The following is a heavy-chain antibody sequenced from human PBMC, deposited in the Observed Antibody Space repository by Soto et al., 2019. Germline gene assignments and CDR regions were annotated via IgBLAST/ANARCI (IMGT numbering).Heavy chain of an antibody. CDR1: GFIFNDYY. D-gene: IGHD4-17*01. J-gene: IGHJ4*02. CDR3: ARYAAEVTTFFDR. Sequence: GGSLRLSCAASGFIFNDYYMSWIRQAPGKGLEWLSNISGSSGSKKYADAGKGRFTISRDNAKKSLYLEMHSLRAEDTAVYYCARYAAEVTTFFDRWGQGTLVTVSS. CDR2: ISGSSGSK. V-gene: IGHV3-11*06.